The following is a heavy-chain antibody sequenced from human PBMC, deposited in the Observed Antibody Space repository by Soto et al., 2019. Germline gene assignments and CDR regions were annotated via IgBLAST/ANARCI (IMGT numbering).Heavy chain of an antibody. J-gene: IGHJ6*04. CDR2: LYWDNTR. CDR1: GFSLYTRGVG. V-gene: IGHV2-5*02. Sequence: QITLKEPRPTLVKPTQTLTLTCSFSGFSLYTRGVGVGWVRQPPGKALEWLALLYWDNTRRYSPSLKNSLPIAKGTSENQVVLTMTNMEPEDTGTYYCARYTTDTYFDVWGKGTTVTVSS. D-gene: IGHD2-2*02. CDR3: ARYTTDTYFDV.